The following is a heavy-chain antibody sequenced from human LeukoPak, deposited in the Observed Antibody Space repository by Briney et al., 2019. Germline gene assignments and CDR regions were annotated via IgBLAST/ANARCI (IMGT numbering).Heavy chain of an antibody. D-gene: IGHD3-10*01. V-gene: IGHV4-34*01. CDR2: INHSGST. CDR1: GGSFSGYY. J-gene: IGHJ4*02. CDR3: ARRSGSHDY. Sequence: SETLSLTCAVYGGSFSGYYWSWIRQPPGKGLEWIGEINHSGSTNYNPSLKSRVTISVDTSKNQFSLKLSSVTAADTAVYYCARRSGSHDYWGQGTLVTVSS.